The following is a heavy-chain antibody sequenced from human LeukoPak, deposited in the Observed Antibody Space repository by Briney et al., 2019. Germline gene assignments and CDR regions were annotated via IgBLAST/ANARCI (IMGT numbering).Heavy chain of an antibody. V-gene: IGHV1-18*01. CDR1: GYTFTSYG. D-gene: IGHD2-2*01. Sequence: ASVKVSCKASGYTFTSYGISWVRQAPGQGLEWMGWISAYNGNTNYAQKLQGRFTMTTDTSTSTAYMELRSLRSDDTAVYYCARVSGVPAAEFDYYYYYMDVWGKGTTVTVSS. CDR3: ARVSGVPAAEFDYYYYYMDV. J-gene: IGHJ6*03. CDR2: ISAYNGNT.